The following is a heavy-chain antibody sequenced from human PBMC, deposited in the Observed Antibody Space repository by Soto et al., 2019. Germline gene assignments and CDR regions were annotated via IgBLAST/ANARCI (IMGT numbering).Heavy chain of an antibody. CDR3: AILGGERGYCSGGSGPFDY. J-gene: IGHJ4*02. CDR2: INPNSGGT. V-gene: IGHV1-2*04. Sequence: QVQLVQSGAEVKKPGASVKVSCKASGYTFTGYYMHWVRQAPGQGLEWMGWINPNSGGTNYAQKFQGWVTITRDASISTAYMELRRLRSDDTAVYYCAILGGERGYCSGGSGPFDYWGQGTLVTVSS. CDR1: GYTFTGYY. D-gene: IGHD2-15*01.